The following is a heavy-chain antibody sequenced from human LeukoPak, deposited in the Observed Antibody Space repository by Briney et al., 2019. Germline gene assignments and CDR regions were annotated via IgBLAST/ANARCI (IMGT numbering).Heavy chain of an antibody. CDR2: IWYDGSNK. J-gene: IGHJ4*02. CDR1: GFTFSSYG. CDR3: ARDGGLYSSSWFDY. D-gene: IGHD6-13*01. V-gene: IGHV3-33*01. Sequence: QPGRSLILSCAASGFTFSSYGMHWVRQAPGKGLEWVAVIWYDGSNKYYADSVKGRFTISRDNSKNTLYLQMNSLRAEDTAVYYCARDGGLYSSSWFDYWGQGTLVTVSS.